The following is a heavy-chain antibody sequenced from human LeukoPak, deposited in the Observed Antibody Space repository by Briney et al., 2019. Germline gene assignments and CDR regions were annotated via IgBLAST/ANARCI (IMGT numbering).Heavy chain of an antibody. CDR3: ASDPTAGSRDWYAWFDP. V-gene: IGHV1-3*01. J-gene: IGHJ5*02. D-gene: IGHD6-19*01. CDR2: INVGNGNT. Sequence: ASVKVSCKASGYTFTTYALHWVRQAPGQRLEWMAWINVGNGNTKYSQKFQGRVTISRDTSASTAYMEVRSLRSEDTAVYYCASDPTAGSRDWYAWFDPWGQGTLVTVSS. CDR1: GYTFTTYA.